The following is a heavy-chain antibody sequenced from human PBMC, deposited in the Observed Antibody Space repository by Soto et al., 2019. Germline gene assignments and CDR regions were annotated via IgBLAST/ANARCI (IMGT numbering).Heavy chain of an antibody. CDR1: GAPVISEGRC. J-gene: IGHJ4*01. Sequence: PLVTMPLTCRVAGAPVISEGRCWTWIRQPPGKGLEWIGYMYYSGITNSNPALKSRVTLSVDRSRNQYSLSLNSVTAADTVVYYCAREDTSWTYYFGNWG. CDR3: AREDTSWTYYFGN. D-gene: IGHD5-18*01. V-gene: IGHV4-61*08. CDR2: MYYSGIT.